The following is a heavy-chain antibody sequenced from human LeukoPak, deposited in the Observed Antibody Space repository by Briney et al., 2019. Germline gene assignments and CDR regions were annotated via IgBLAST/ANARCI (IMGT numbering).Heavy chain of an antibody. CDR2: IYYSGST. CDR1: GYSISSGYY. D-gene: IGHD3-22*01. CDR3: ASVTYYYDSSGYYSVEP. Sequence: KPSETLSLTCAVSGYSISSGYYWGWIRQPPGKGLEWIGSIYYSGSTYYNPSLKSRVTISVDTSKNQFSLKLSSVTAADTAVYYCASVTYYYDSSGYYSVEPWGQGTLVTVSS. J-gene: IGHJ5*02. V-gene: IGHV4-38-2*01.